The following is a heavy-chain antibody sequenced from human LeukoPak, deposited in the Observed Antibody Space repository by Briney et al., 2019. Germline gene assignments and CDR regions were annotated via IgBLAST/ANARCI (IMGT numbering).Heavy chain of an antibody. Sequence: GGSLRLSCAASGFTFSSYGMHWVRQAPGKGLEWVAVIWYDGSNKYYADSVKGRFTISRDNSKNTLYLQMNSLRAEDTAVYYRARDQEDADYYDSSGSLRGYFDYWGQGTLVTVSS. V-gene: IGHV3-33*01. CDR3: ARDQEDADYYDSSGSLRGYFDY. CDR2: IWYDGSNK. CDR1: GFTFSSYG. J-gene: IGHJ4*02. D-gene: IGHD3-22*01.